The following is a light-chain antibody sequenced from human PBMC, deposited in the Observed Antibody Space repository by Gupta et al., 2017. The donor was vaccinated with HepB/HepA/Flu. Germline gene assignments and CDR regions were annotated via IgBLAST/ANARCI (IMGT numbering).Light chain of an antibody. CDR2: DVS. CDR3: SSYTSSSTLV. Sequence: QSALTQPASVSGSPGQSITISCHGTSSDVGGYNYVSWYQQHPGKAPKLMIYDVSNRPSGVSNRFSGSKSGNTASLTISGLQAEDEADYYCSSYTSSSTLVFGGGTKLTVL. J-gene: IGLJ3*02. CDR1: SSDVGGYNY. V-gene: IGLV2-14*01.